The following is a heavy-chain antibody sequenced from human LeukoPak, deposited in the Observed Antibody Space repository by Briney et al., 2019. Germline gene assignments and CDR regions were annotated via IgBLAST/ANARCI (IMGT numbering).Heavy chain of an antibody. J-gene: IGHJ3*02. V-gene: IGHV1-2*06. Sequence: ASVKVSCKASGYTFTGYYMHWVRQAPGQGLEWMGRINPNSGGTNYAQKFQGRVTMTRDTSISTAYMELSRLRSDDTAVYYCARVGYYDSSGYRAFDIWGQGTMVTVSS. CDR3: ARVGYYDSSGYRAFDI. D-gene: IGHD3-22*01. CDR2: INPNSGGT. CDR1: GYTFTGYY.